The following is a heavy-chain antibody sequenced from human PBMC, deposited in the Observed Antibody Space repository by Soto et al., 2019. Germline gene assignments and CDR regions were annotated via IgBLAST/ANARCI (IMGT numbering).Heavy chain of an antibody. V-gene: IGHV4-34*01. CDR3: ARAPAEYYDDRRKGTRYLDV. CDR1: GGSFSGYY. D-gene: IGHD3-16*01. Sequence: SETLSLTYAVYGGSFSGYYWSWIRQPPGKGLEWIGEINYSGNTNYNPSLKSRVTISVDTSKNHFFLSLSSVTAPDTAVYYCARAPAEYYDDRRKGTRYLDVRGQGALVTVSS. CDR2: INYSGNT. J-gene: IGHJ4*02.